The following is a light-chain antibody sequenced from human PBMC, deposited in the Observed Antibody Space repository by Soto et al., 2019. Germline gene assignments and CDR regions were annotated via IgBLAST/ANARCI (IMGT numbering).Light chain of an antibody. J-gene: IGKJ1*01. CDR3: LQDYNYPVT. CDR2: GAS. CDR1: QSIRND. Sequence: AIQMTQSPSSLSAPVRDRSTITCRASQSIRNDLGWYQQKPGKAPKLLIYGASALQSGVPSRFSGSGSGTDFTLSISSLQPEDSATYYCLQDYNYPVTFGQGTKVDIK. V-gene: IGKV1-6*01.